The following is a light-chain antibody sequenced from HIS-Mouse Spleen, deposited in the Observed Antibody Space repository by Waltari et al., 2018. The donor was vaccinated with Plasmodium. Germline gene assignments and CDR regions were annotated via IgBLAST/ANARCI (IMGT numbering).Light chain of an antibody. Sequence: QSALTQPPSASGSPGQSVTISCTGTSSDVGGYNYVSCYQQHPGKAPKLMIYEVSKRPSGVPDRFSGSKSGRTASLTVSGLQAEDEADYYCSSYAGSNNLVFGGGTKLTVL. CDR3: SSYAGSNNLV. CDR1: SSDVGGYNY. CDR2: EVS. J-gene: IGLJ2*01. V-gene: IGLV2-8*01.